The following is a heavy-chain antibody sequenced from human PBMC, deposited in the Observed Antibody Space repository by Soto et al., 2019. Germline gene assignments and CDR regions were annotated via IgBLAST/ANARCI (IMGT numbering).Heavy chain of an antibody. Sequence: SETLSLTCAVYGGSFSGYYWSWIRQPPGKGLEWIGEINHSGSTNYNPSLKSRVTISVDTSKNQFPLKLSSVTAADTAVYYCARGGGYCSGGSCYGPRGWFDPWGQGTLVTSPQ. CDR2: INHSGST. CDR1: GGSFSGYY. CDR3: ARGGGYCSGGSCYGPRGWFDP. V-gene: IGHV4-34*01. J-gene: IGHJ5*02. D-gene: IGHD2-15*01.